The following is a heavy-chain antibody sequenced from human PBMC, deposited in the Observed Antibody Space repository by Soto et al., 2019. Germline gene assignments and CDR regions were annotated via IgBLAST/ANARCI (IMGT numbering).Heavy chain of an antibody. CDR1: GFTFGIYA. CDR2: ISATGGST. D-gene: IGHD5-12*01. J-gene: IGHJ4*02. V-gene: IGHV3-23*01. CDR3: AKDSGYDEFDY. Sequence: PGGSLRLSCAASGFTFGIYAMTWVRQAPGKGLEWVSTISATGGSTFYADSVKGRFTISRDNSKNTLYLQMNSLRAEDTAVYYCAKDSGYDEFDYWGQGTLVTVSS.